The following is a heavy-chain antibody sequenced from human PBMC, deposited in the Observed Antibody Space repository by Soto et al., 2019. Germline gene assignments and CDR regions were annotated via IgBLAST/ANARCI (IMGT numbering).Heavy chain of an antibody. V-gene: IGHV3-11*01. Sequence: PGGSLRLSCAASGFTFSDHYMTWIRQAPGKGLEWVSKISGSGSITYYADSVKGRFTVSRDNAKNSVYLQMDSLRAEDTAVYYCASDPYYYASAYWGQGTLLTVSS. CDR1: GFTFSDHY. D-gene: IGHD3-10*01. J-gene: IGHJ4*02. CDR2: ISGSGSIT. CDR3: ASDPYYYASAY.